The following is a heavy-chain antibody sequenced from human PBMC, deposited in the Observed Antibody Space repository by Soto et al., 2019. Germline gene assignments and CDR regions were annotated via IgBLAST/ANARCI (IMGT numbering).Heavy chain of an antibody. CDR3: ARDTRKLGSYYYGMDV. Sequence: SVKVSCKASGGTFSSYAISWVRQAPGQGLEWMGGIIPIFGTANYAQKFQGRVTITADESTSTAYMELSSLRSEDTAVYYCARDTRKLGSYYYGMDVWGQGTTVTVSS. J-gene: IGHJ6*02. CDR1: GGTFSSYA. CDR2: IIPIFGTA. V-gene: IGHV1-69*13. D-gene: IGHD1-26*01.